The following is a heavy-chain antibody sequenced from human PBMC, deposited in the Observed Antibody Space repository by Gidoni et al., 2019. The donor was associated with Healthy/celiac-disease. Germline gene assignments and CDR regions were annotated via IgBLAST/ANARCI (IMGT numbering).Heavy chain of an antibody. CDR1: GYTFTGYY. D-gene: IGHD4-4*01. V-gene: IGHV1-2*02. J-gene: IGHJ5*02. Sequence: QVQLLQSGAEVKKPVASVKVSCKASGYTFTGYYMHWVRQAPGQGLEWMGWINPKSGGTNDAQKFQGRVTMTRDTSISTAYMELSRLRSDDTAVYYCARVGKPTAFDPWGQGTLVTVSS. CDR3: ARVGKPTAFDP. CDR2: INPKSGGT.